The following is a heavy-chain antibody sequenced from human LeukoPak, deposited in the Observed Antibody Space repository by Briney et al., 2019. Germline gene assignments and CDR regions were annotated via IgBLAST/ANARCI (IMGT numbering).Heavy chain of an antibody. CDR1: GGSISSSGYY. V-gene: IGHV4-39*01. CDR3: ARTGNTAVPPYFDY. CDR2: IYYSGST. Sequence: SETLSLTCTVSGGSISSSGYYWGWIRQPPGKGLEWIGTIYYSGSTYYNPSLNSRVTISVDTSKNQLSLKLSSVTAADTAVYYCARTGNTAVPPYFDYWGQGALVTVSS. D-gene: IGHD3-10*01. J-gene: IGHJ4*02.